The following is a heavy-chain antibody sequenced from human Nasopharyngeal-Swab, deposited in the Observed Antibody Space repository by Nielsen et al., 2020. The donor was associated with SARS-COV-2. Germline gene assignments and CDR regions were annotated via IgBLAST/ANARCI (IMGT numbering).Heavy chain of an antibody. Sequence: GGSLRLSCAASGFTFSDYYMSWTRQAPGKGLEYISYISGSGGTIYYGDSMKGRFTISRDNAKNSLYLQMNSLRAEDTAVYYCARDRANWDFDYWGQGTLVTVSS. CDR3: ARDRANWDFDY. CDR2: ISGSGGTI. J-gene: IGHJ4*02. V-gene: IGHV3-11*04. D-gene: IGHD7-27*01. CDR1: GFTFSDYY.